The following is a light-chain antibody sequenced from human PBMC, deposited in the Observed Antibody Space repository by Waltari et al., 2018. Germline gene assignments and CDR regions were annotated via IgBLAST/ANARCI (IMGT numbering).Light chain of an antibody. CDR3: CSYAGDSSWV. CDR2: DVN. V-gene: IGLV2-23*02. J-gene: IGLJ3*02. Sequence: QSALTQPASVSGSPGQSITISCTGTASDVGFHNFVSWYQQYPGKAPKLIIYDVNKRPSGVSNRFSGSKSGNTASLIISGVQVEDESHYYCCSYAGDSSWVFGGGTKVTVL. CDR1: ASDVGFHNF.